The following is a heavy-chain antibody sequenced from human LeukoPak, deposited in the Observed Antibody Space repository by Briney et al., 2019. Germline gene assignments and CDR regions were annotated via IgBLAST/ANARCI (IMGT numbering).Heavy chain of an antibody. Sequence: GGSLRLSCAASGFTFSSYAMHWVRQAPGKGLEWVADISYDGSNKYYADSVKGRFTISRDNSKNTLYLQMHSLRAEDTAVYYRAREEIVVVPAAMFYDYWGQRTLDTVSS. J-gene: IGHJ4*02. CDR1: GFTFSSYA. CDR2: ISYDGSNK. V-gene: IGHV3-30*04. D-gene: IGHD2-2*01. CDR3: AREEIVVVPAAMFYDY.